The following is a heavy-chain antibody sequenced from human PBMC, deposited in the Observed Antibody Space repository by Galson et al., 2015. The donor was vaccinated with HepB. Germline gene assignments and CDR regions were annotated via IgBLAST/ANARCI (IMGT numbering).Heavy chain of an antibody. J-gene: IGHJ4*02. D-gene: IGHD3/OR15-3a*01. CDR2: INWDGATR. Sequence: SLRLSCAASGFRFDEYGMSWVRQAPGKGLEWVSDINWDGATRGYADSVRGRFTISRDNAKNSLYLQMNSLRAEDTALYYCARDPARYRGFSTDYYPYWGQGTVVTVSS. CDR1: GFRFDEYG. V-gene: IGHV3-20*04. CDR3: ARDPARYRGFSTDYYPY.